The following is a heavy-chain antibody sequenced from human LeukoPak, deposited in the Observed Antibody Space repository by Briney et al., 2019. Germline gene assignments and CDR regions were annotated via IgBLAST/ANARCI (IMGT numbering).Heavy chain of an antibody. Sequence: GASVKVSCKASGYIFNDYDINWVRQAAGQGLEWMGWMNPNSGNTGYAQKFQGRITMTRDTSITTAYMELSGLMPEDTAVYYCAREPTRGRAGDNSSDIWGQGTMVTVSS. D-gene: IGHD7-27*01. J-gene: IGHJ3*02. CDR1: GYIFNDYD. CDR2: MNPNSGNT. CDR3: AREPTRGRAGDNSSDI. V-gene: IGHV1-8*01.